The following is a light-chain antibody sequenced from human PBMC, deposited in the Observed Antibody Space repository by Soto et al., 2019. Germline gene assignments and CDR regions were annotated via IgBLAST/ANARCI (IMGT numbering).Light chain of an antibody. CDR3: SSYSSSSTLVV. J-gene: IGLJ2*01. Sequence: QSALTQPASVSGSPGQSITISCTGTSSDVGCFLYVSWFQQHPGKAPKLMIYAVSNRPSGISNRFSGSKSGNTASLTISGLQDEDEADYYCSSYSSSSTLVVFGGGTKLTVL. V-gene: IGLV2-14*01. CDR2: AVS. CDR1: SSDVGCFLY.